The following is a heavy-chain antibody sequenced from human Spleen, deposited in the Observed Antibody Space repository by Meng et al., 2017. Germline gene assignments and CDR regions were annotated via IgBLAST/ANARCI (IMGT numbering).Heavy chain of an antibody. CDR2: ISISGGTT. V-gene: IGHV3-23*04. J-gene: IGHJ4*02. CDR3: AKEIRPNDY. CDR1: GLTVSTSA. Sequence: VGAGGGLVQPGGSLGLAWPVSGLTVSTSALCWVRQAPGKGLECVSSISISGGTTSYADSVEGRFTISRDNSKNTLYLQMNSLRADDTAVYYCAKEIRPNDYWGQGTLVTVSS.